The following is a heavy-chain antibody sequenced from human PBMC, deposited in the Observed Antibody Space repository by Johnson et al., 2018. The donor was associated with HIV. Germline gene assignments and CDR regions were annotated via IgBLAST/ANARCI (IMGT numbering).Heavy chain of an antibody. V-gene: IGHV3-23*04. CDR1: GFTFSSYA. CDR3: ATQEDYGDYYGAFDI. J-gene: IGHJ3*02. D-gene: IGHD4-17*01. Sequence: EKLVESGGVLVQPGGSLRLSCAASGFTFSSYAMSWVRQAPGKGLEWVSAISGSGGSTYYADSVKGRFTISRDNSKNTLYLQMNSLRAEDTAVYYCATQEDYGDYYGAFDIWGQGTMVTVSS. CDR2: ISGSGGST.